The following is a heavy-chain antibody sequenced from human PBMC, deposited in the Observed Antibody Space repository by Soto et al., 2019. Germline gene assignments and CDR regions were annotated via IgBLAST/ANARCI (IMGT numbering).Heavy chain of an antibody. J-gene: IGHJ4*02. CDR3: ARGSGPYRPYYFDY. V-gene: IGHV3-23*01. CDR2: ISGGGSST. CDR1: GFTFRNYA. Sequence: EVQVLESGGGLAQPGGSLRLSCAASGFTFRNYAMSWVRQAPGRGLEWVSGISGGGSSTYHADTVKGRFTTSRDNSQDTLFLQMNSLRAEDTAVYYCARGSGPYRPYYFDYWGQGILVTVSS. D-gene: IGHD2-15*01.